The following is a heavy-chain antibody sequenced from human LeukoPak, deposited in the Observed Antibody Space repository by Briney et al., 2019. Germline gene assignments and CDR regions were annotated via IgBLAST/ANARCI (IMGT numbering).Heavy chain of an antibody. D-gene: IGHD6-13*01. CDR3: AREAAATGAWYFDF. J-gene: IGHJ2*01. CDR2: ISGSSSYI. Sequence: GGSLRLSCAASGFTFSSYSMNWVRQAPGKGLEWVSSISGSSSYIYYADSVKGRFTISRDNAKNTLYLQMNSLRAEDTAVYFCAREAAATGAWYFDFWGRGTLVSVSS. V-gene: IGHV3-21*01. CDR1: GFTFSSYS.